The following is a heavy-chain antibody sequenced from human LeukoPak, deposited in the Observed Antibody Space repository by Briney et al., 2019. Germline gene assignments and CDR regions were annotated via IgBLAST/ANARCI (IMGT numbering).Heavy chain of an antibody. CDR2: IKQDGSEK. Sequence: PGGSLRLSCAASGFTFSSYWMSWVRQAPGKGLEWVANIKQDGSEKYYVDSVKGRFTISRDNAKNSLYLQMNSLRAEDTAVYYCARRITKIPAHWFDPWGQGTLVTVSS. V-gene: IGHV3-7*01. J-gene: IGHJ5*02. CDR1: GFTFSSYW. CDR3: ARRITKIPAHWFDP. D-gene: IGHD1-1*01.